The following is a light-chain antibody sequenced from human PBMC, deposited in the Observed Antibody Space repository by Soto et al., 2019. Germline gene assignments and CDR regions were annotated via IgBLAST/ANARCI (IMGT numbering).Light chain of an antibody. J-gene: IGKJ1*01. V-gene: IGKV3-20*01. CDR1: QSVSSSY. CDR3: QQYGTSPRT. Sequence: IGLRQSPGTLSLSHGERATLSCRASQSVSSSYLAWYQQKSGQAPRLLISRASSRATGIPDRFSGSGSGTDFTLTISRLEPEDFAVYYCQQYGTSPRTFGQGTKVDI. CDR2: RAS.